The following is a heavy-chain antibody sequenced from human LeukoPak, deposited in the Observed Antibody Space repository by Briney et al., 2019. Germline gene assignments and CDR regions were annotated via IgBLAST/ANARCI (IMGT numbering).Heavy chain of an antibody. CDR1: GFTVSSNY. V-gene: IGHV3-21*01. CDR2: ISSSGNII. J-gene: IGHJ4*02. D-gene: IGHD3-10*01. Sequence: PGGSLRLSCAASGFTVSSNYMSWVRQAPGKGLEWVSSISSSGNIIYYADSVRGRFTISRDNAKNSLYLQMNSLRAEDTAVFYCARADYYDSGSFYPLNFWGQGTLVTVSS. CDR3: ARADYYDSGSFYPLNF.